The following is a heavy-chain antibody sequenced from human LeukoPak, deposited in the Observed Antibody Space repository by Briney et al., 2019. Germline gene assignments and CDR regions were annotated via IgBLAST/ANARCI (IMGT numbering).Heavy chain of an antibody. CDR2: ISSYNGNT. J-gene: IGHJ4*02. CDR3: ARRGYTSSWYYFDY. Sequence: ASVKVSCKASGGTFSNYAISWVRQAPGQGLEWMGWISSYNGNTNYAQKLQGRVTMTTATSTSTAYMELRSMRSDDTAVYYCARRGYTSSWYYFDYWGQGTLVTVSS. CDR1: GGTFSNYA. D-gene: IGHD6-13*01. V-gene: IGHV1-18*01.